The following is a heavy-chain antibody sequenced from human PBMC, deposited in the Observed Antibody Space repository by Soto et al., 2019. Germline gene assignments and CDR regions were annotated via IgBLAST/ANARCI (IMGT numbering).Heavy chain of an antibody. CDR2: IIPIFGTA. V-gene: IGHV1-69*01. CDR3: ARDLSSSWYAPHYYYYGMDV. Sequence: QVQLVQSGAEVKKPGSSVKVSCKASGGTFSSYAISWVRQAPGQGLEWMGGIIPIFGTANYAQKFQGRVTITADESTSTAYMELSSLRSEDTAVYYCARDLSSSWYAPHYYYYGMDVWGQGTTVTVSS. D-gene: IGHD6-13*01. J-gene: IGHJ6*02. CDR1: GGTFSSYA.